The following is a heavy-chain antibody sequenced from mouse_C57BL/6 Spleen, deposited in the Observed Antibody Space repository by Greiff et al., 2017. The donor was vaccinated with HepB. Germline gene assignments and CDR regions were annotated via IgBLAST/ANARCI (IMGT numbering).Heavy chain of an antibody. CDR3: ASNPFWYFDV. CDR2: IYPGDGDT. Sequence: VKLQESGPELVKPGASVKISCKASGYAFSSSWMNWVKQRPGKGLEWIGRIYPGDGDTNYNGKFKGKATLTADKSSSTAYMQLSSLTSEDSAVYFCASNPFWYFDVWGTGTTVTVSS. V-gene: IGHV1-82*01. J-gene: IGHJ1*03. CDR1: GYAFSSSW.